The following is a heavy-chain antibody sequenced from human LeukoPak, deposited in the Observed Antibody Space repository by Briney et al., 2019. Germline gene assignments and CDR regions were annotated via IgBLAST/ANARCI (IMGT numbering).Heavy chain of an antibody. CDR1: GYSFTSYW. Sequence: KPGESLKISCKGSGYSFTSYWIGWVRQMPGKGLEGMGIIYPGDSDTRYSPSFQGQVTISAHKSISTAYLQWSSLKASDTAMYYCARLYYGSGSYNWYYYYYMDVWGKGTTVTVSS. CDR2: IYPGDSDT. J-gene: IGHJ6*03. D-gene: IGHD3-10*01. CDR3: ARLYYGSGSYNWYYYYYMDV. V-gene: IGHV5-51*01.